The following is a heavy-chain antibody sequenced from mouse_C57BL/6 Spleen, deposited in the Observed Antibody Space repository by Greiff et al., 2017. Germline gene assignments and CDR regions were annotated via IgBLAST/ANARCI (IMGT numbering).Heavy chain of an antibody. CDR2: IWGDGST. Sequence: VQLQQSGPGLVAPSQSLSITCTVSGFSLTSYGVSWVRQPPGKGLEWLGVIWGDGSTNYHSALISRLSIIKDNSKSQVFLKLNSLHTEDTATFYCAKKDNSNSFGYWGQGTLVTVSA. CDR3: AKKDNSNSFGY. J-gene: IGHJ3*01. V-gene: IGHV2-3*01. CDR1: GFSLTSYG. D-gene: IGHD2-5*01.